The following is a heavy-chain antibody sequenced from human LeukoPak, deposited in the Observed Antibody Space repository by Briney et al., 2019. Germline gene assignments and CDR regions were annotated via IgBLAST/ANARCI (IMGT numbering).Heavy chain of an antibody. CDR2: ISAYNGNT. V-gene: IGHV1-18*01. CDR1: GYTFTSYG. D-gene: IGHD2-2*01. J-gene: IGHJ5*02. Sequence: ASVKVSCKASGYTFTSYGISWVRQAPGQGLEWMGWISAYNGNTNYAQKLQGRVTMTTDTSTSTAYMELRSLRSDDTAVYYCARAQPLIVVVPAAQNWFDPWGQGTLVTISS. CDR3: ARAQPLIVVVPAAQNWFDP.